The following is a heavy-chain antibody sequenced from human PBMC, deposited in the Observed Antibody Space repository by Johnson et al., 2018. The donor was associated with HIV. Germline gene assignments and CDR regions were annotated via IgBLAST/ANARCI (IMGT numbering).Heavy chain of an antibody. J-gene: IGHJ3*02. Sequence: EVQLVESGGGLVQPGGSLRLSCVASGFTFSNYWMSWVRQAPGKGLEWVANIDQDGSEKYYVDSVKGRFTISRDNAKNSLYLQMNSLRAEDTAVYYCARKVRFGPFDIWGQGTMVTVSS. CDR3: ARKVRFGPFDI. CDR2: IDQDGSEK. V-gene: IGHV3-7*01. D-gene: IGHD3-10*01. CDR1: GFTFSNYW.